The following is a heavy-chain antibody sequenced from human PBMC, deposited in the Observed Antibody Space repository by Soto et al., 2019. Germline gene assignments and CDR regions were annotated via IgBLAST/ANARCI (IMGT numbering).Heavy chain of an antibody. J-gene: IGHJ4*02. V-gene: IGHV3-33*01. Sequence: GGPLRLSCAASGFTFSSYGMHWVRQAPGKGLEWVAVIWYDGSNKYYADSVKGRFTISRDNSKNTLYLQMNSLRAEDTAVYYCARDAAGTSSGYSMAIGYFDYWGQGTLVTVSS. CDR3: ARDAAGTSSGYSMAIGYFDY. D-gene: IGHD3-22*01. CDR2: IWYDGSNK. CDR1: GFTFSSYG.